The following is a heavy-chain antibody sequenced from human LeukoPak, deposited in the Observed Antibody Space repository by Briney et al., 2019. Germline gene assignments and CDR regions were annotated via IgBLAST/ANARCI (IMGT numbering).Heavy chain of an antibody. D-gene: IGHD4-11*01. CDR3: ARSEINDYSRY. J-gene: IGHJ4*02. CDR2: INYSGST. V-gene: IGHV4-39*07. Sequence: SETLSLTCTVSGGSISSGSSYWNWIRQPPGKGLEWIGSINYSGSTYDNPSLKSRVTISVDTSKNQFSLKLSSVTAADTAVYYCARSEINDYSRYWGQGILVIVSS. CDR1: GGSISSGSSY.